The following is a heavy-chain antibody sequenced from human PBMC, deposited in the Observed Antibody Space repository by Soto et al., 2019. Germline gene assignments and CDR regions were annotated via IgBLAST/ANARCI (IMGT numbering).Heavy chain of an antibody. CDR2: IYHSGST. CDR3: DSGFDY. D-gene: IGHD3-10*01. J-gene: IGHJ4*02. V-gene: IGHV4-30-2*01. CDR1: GGSISSGGYS. Sequence: PSETLSLTCAVSGGSISSGGYSWSWIRQPPGKGLDWIGYIYHSGSTYYNPSLKSRVTISVDRSKNQFSLKLSSVTAADTAVYYCDSGFDYWGQGTLVTVSS.